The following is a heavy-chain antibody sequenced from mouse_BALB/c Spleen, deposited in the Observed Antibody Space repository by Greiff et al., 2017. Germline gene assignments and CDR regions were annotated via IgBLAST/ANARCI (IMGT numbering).Heavy chain of an antibody. V-gene: IGHV5-4*02. CDR2: ISDGGSYT. CDR1: GFTFSDYY. J-gene: IGHJ3*01. Sequence: EVQLVESGGGLVKPGGSLKLSCAASGFTFSDYYMYWVRQTPEKRLEWVATISDGGSYTYYPDSVKGRFTISRDNAKNNLYLQMSSLKSEDTAMYYCARDDGPFAYWGQGTLVTVSA. D-gene: IGHD2-3*01. CDR3: ARDDGPFAY.